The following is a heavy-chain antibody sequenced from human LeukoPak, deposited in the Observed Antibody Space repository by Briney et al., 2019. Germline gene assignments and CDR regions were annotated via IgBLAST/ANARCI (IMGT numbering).Heavy chain of an antibody. V-gene: IGHV3-23*01. CDR1: GFTFSSYA. Sequence: PGGSLRLSCAASGFTFSSYAMSWVRQAPGKGLEWVSAISGSARSTYYADSVKGRFTISRDNSKDTLYLQMSSLRAEDTAVYYCAKPIWLGPHALTMVRGVTPFDLWGRGTLVTVSS. CDR3: AKPIWLGPHALTMVRGVTPFDL. J-gene: IGHJ2*01. D-gene: IGHD3-10*01. CDR2: ISGSARST.